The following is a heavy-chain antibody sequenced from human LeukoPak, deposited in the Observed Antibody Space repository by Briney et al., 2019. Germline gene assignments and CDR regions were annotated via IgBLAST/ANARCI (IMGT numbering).Heavy chain of an antibody. J-gene: IGHJ5*02. CDR2: IIPIFGTA. CDR1: GGTFSSYA. CDR3: ARVTDIPNWFDP. Sequence: SVKVYCKASGGTFSSYAITWVRQAPGQGLEWMGGIIPIFGTANYAQKFQGRVTITTDESTSTAYMELSSLRSEDTAVYYCARVTDIPNWFDPWGQGTLVTLSS. V-gene: IGHV1-69*05.